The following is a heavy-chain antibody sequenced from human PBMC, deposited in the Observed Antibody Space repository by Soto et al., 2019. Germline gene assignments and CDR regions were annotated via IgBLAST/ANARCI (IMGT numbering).Heavy chain of an antibody. CDR1: GYSFTSYW. D-gene: IGHD2-2*01. CDR2: IYPGDSDT. V-gene: IGHV5-51*01. Sequence: GESLKVSCKGSGYSFTSYWIGWVRQMPGKGLEWMGIIYPGDSDTRYSPSFQGQVTISADKSISTAYLQWSSLKASDTAMYYCARLGCSSTSCYVARYYYGMDVWGQGTTVTVSS. CDR3: ARLGCSSTSCYVARYYYGMDV. J-gene: IGHJ6*02.